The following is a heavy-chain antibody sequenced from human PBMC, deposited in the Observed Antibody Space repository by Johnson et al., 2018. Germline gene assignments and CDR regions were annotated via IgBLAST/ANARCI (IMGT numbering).Heavy chain of an antibody. CDR1: GFTFKNYG. CDR3: AKAQLGRYSSAHYDYYYYMDV. D-gene: IGHD5-18*01. J-gene: IGHJ6*03. V-gene: IGHV3-30*18. CDR2: ISYDGRNK. Sequence: QVQLVQSGGGVVQPGGSLRLSCEASGFTFKNYGMHWVRQAPGKGLEWVALISYDGRNKYTADAVKGRFTISRDNSKNTLYLQMNSLRTEDTALYHCAKAQLGRYSSAHYDYYYYMDVWGKGTTVTVSS.